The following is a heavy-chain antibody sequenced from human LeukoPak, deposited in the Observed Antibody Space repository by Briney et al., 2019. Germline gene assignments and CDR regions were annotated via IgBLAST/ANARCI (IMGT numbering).Heavy chain of an antibody. CDR3: ARTSGRGPLSLYYYYMDV. J-gene: IGHJ6*03. CDR1: GGSFSGYY. Sequence: SEALSLTCAVYGGSFSGYYWSWIRQPPGKGLEWIGEINHSGSTNYNPSLKSRVTISVDTSKNQFSLKLSSVTAADTAVYYCARTSGRGPLSLYYYYMDVWGKGTTVTVSS. CDR2: INHSGST. D-gene: IGHD1-26*01. V-gene: IGHV4-34*01.